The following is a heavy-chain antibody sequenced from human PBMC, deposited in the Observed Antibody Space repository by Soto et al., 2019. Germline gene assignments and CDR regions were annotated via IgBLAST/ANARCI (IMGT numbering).Heavy chain of an antibody. J-gene: IGHJ6*02. D-gene: IGHD1-1*01. CDR1: GFTFSSYA. Sequence: QVQLVESGGGVVQPGRSLRLSCAASGFTFSSYAMHWVRQAPGKGLEWVAVISYDGSNKYYADSVKGRFTISRDNSKNTLYLKMNSLRGEDTAVYYCARDRLRYNWNDFPYYYYGMDVWGQGTTVTVSS. V-gene: IGHV3-30-3*01. CDR3: ARDRLRYNWNDFPYYYYGMDV. CDR2: ISYDGSNK.